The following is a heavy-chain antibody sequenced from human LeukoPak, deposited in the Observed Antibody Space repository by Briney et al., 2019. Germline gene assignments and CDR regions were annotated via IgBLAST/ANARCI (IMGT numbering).Heavy chain of an antibody. CDR1: GYAFTSNY. V-gene: IGHV1-46*01. CDR3: ARDQEGFDY. Sequence: ASVKVSCKASGYAFTSNYIHWVRQAPGQGLEWMGMIYPRDGSTSYAQKFQGRVTVTRDTSTSTVHMELSGLRSEDTAVYYCARDQEGFDYWGQGTLVTVSS. J-gene: IGHJ4*02. CDR2: IYPRDGST.